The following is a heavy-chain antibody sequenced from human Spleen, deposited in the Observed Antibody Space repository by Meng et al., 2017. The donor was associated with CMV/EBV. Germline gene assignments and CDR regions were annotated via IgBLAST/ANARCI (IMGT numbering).Heavy chain of an antibody. CDR2: IKKDGSEK. D-gene: IGHD2-2*01. V-gene: IGHV3-7*01. CDR3: ARDRHQLPVYYYDY. J-gene: IGHJ4*02. CDR1: GFTLSNYW. Sequence: GGSLRLSCVASGFTLSNYWMSWVRQAPGKGLEWVASIKKDGSEKYYVDSVKGRFTSSRDNAKNSLYLQMNGLRVEDTAVYYCARDRHQLPVYYYDYWGQGTLVTVSS.